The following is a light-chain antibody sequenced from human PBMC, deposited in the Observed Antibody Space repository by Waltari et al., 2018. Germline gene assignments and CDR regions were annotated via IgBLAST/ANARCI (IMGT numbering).Light chain of an antibody. CDR3: QSYDSGLSGWV. CDR1: RSTIAAHYD. J-gene: IGLJ3*02. Sequence: QSVLTQPPSLSEAPAQRATSSCTESRSTIAAHYDSRWYRQLPGTAPTLLIYGNNNRPSGVPDRFSGSRSGTSASLAITGLQAEDEADYYCQSYDSGLSGWVFGGGTKLTVL. V-gene: IGLV1-40*01. CDR2: GNN.